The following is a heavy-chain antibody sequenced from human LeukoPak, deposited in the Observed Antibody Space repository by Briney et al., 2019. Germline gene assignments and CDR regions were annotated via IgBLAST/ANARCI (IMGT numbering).Heavy chain of an antibody. CDR2: ISSSSSYI. CDR3: ARVGLGDFWSAF. D-gene: IGHD3-3*01. V-gene: IGHV3-21*01. CDR1: GFTFSSYS. J-gene: IGHJ4*02. Sequence: GGSLRLSCAASGFTFSSYSMNWVRQAPGKGLEWVSSISSSSSYIYYADSVKGRFTITRDNSKNTLYLQMNSLRAEDTAVYYCARVGLGDFWSAFWGQGTLVTVSS.